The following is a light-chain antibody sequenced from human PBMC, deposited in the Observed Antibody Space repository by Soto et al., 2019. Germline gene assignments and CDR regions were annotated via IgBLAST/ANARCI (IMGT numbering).Light chain of an antibody. CDR2: DAS. Sequence: FTPSRGTLSLSPVERTTLSWGASQSVSSSYLAWYQQKPGQAPRLLIYDASNRATGIPARFSGSGSGTDFTLTISSLEPEDFAVYYCQQRSNWPPTFGQGRRLEIK. V-gene: IGKV3D-20*02. J-gene: IGKJ5*01. CDR3: QQRSNWPPT. CDR1: QSVSSSY.